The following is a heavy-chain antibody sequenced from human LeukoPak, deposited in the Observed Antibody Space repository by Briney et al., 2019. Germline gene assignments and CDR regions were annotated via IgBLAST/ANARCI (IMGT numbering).Heavy chain of an antibody. CDR3: ARPISTTVTEWYFDL. V-gene: IGHV4-61*02. D-gene: IGHD4-11*01. CDR2: IYTSGST. CDR1: GGSISSGSYY. Sequence: SETPSLTCTVSGGSISSGSYYWSWIRQPAGKGLEWIGRIYTSGSTNYNPSLKSRVTISVDTSKNQFSLKLSSVTAADTAVYYCARPISTTVTEWYFDLWGRGTLVTVSS. J-gene: IGHJ2*01.